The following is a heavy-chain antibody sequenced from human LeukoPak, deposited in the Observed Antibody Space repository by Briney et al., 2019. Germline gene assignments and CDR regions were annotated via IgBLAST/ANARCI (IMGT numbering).Heavy chain of an antibody. CDR2: INPNSGGT. CDR3: ARDMGDGYNPPFDY. V-gene: IGHV1-2*02. Sequence: GASVKVSCKASGYTFTAYYMHWVRQAPGQGPEWMGWINPNSGGTNYAQKFQGRVTMTRDTSISTAYMELSRLRSDDTAVYYCARDMGDGYNPPFDYWGQGTLVTVSS. J-gene: IGHJ4*02. CDR1: GYTFTAYY. D-gene: IGHD5-24*01.